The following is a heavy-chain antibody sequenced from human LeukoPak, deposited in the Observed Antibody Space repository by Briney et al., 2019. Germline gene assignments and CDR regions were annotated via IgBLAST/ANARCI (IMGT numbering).Heavy chain of an antibody. J-gene: IGHJ4*02. CDR3: AKWKYSNSGIDDY. CDR1: GFTFSSYA. V-gene: IGHV3-23*01. Sequence: GVSLRLSCAASGFTFSSYAMSWVRQVPGKGLEWVSVISGSGDNTYYADSVKGRFTISRDNSKNMLYLQMNSLRAEDTAVYYCAKWKYSNSGIDDYWGQGTLVTVSS. D-gene: IGHD6-6*01. CDR2: ISGSGDNT.